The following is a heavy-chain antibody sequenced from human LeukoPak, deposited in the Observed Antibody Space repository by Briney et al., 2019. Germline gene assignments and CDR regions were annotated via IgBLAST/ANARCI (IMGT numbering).Heavy chain of an antibody. V-gene: IGHV3-48*01. D-gene: IGHD3-3*01. CDR1: GFTFSSYS. J-gene: IGHJ4*02. CDR3: ASTETYYDFWSGYYNFDY. CDR2: ISSSSSTI. Sequence: GGSLRLSCAASGFTFSSYSMNWVRQAPGKGLEWVSYISSSSSTIYYADSVKGRFTISRDNAKNSLYLQMNSLRAEDTAVYYCASTETYYDFWSGYYNFDYWGQGTLVTVSS.